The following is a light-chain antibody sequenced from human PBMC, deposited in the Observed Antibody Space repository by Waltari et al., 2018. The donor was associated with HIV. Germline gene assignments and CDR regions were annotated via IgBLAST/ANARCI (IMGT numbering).Light chain of an antibody. CDR3: SSYAGGSNFV. CDR2: DVN. J-gene: IGLJ1*01. V-gene: IGLV2-8*01. CDR1: SDDVGRYDY. Sequence: QSALTQPPSASGSAGQSVTISCTGGSDDVGRYDYVSWYQQHPGTAPKVIIYDVNGRPSGVPYRFSGFKSGNTASLTVSGLQAEDEADYYCSSYAGGSNFVFGTGTKVTVV.